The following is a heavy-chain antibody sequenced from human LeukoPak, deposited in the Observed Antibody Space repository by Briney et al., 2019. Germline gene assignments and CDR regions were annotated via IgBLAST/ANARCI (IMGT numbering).Heavy chain of an antibody. D-gene: IGHD4-23*01. J-gene: IGHJ4*02. V-gene: IGHV1-2*02. CDR2: INPNSGGT. CDR1: GYTFTGYY. CDR3: ARGGSVGNSVDY. Sequence: ASVKVSCKASGYTFTGYYMHWVRQAPGQGLEWMGWINPNSGGTNYAQKFQGRVTMTRDTSISTAYMELSRLRPDDTAVYSCARGGSVGNSVDYWGQGPLVTVSS.